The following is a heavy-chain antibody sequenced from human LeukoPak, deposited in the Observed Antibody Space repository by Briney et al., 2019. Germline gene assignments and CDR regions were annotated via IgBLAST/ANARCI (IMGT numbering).Heavy chain of an antibody. D-gene: IGHD1-7*01. V-gene: IGHV4-39*07. J-gene: IGHJ4*02. CDR2: IYYSGST. CDR3: ARGGTRYYFDY. Sequence: SETLSLTCSVSGGSISSSNYYWGWIRQPPGKGLEWIGSIYYSGSTYYNPSLKSRVTISVDTSKNQFSLKLSSVTAADTAVYYCARGGTRYYFDYWGQGTLVTVSS. CDR1: GGSISSSNYY.